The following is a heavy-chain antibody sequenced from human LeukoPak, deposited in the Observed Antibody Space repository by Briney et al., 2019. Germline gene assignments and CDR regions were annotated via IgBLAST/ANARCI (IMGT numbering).Heavy chain of an antibody. CDR1: GCSISSSNYY. CDR3: ARRTPQYYYGMDV. V-gene: IGHV4-39*01. CDR2: IYHSGST. J-gene: IGHJ6*02. D-gene: IGHD2-15*01. Sequence: SETLSLTCSVSGCSISSSNYYWGWIRQPPGKGLEWIGSIYHSGSTYYNPSLKSRVSISVDTSKNQFSLKLSSVTAADTAVYSLARRTPQYYYGMDVWGQGTTVTVSS.